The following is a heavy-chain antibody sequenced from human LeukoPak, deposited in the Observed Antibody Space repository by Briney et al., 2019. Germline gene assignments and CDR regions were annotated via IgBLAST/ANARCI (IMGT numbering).Heavy chain of an antibody. CDR1: RFTVSSYA. CDR3: AKGGFGELNFDY. D-gene: IGHD3-10*01. J-gene: IGHJ4*02. V-gene: IGHV3-23*01. CDR2: IGYSGGST. Sequence: GGSLRLSCAASRFTVSSYAMSWVRQALGKGLEWVSAIGYSGGSTYYADSVKGRFTISRDNSKNTLYLQMNSLRAEDTAVYYCAKGGFGELNFDYWGQGTLVTVSS.